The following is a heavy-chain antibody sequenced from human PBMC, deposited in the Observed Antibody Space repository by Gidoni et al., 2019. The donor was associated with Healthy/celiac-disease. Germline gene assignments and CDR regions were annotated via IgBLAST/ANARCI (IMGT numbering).Heavy chain of an antibody. CDR1: GGSFSGYY. Sequence: QVQLQQWGAGLLKPSETLSLTCAVDGGSFSGYYWSWIRQPPGKGLEWIGEINHSGSTNYNPSLKSRVTISVDTSKNQFSLKLSSVTAADTAVYYCARDEEEWEPNDAFDIWGQGTMVTVSS. CDR2: INHSGST. D-gene: IGHD1-26*01. CDR3: ARDEEEWEPNDAFDI. V-gene: IGHV4-34*01. J-gene: IGHJ3*02.